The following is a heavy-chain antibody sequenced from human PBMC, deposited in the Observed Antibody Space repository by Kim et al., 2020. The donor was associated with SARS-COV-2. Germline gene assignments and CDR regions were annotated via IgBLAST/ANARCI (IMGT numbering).Heavy chain of an antibody. Sequence: GGSLRLSCAASGFTFSSYWMSWVRQAPGKGLEWVANIKQDGSEKYYVDSVKGRFTISRDNAKNSLYLQMNSLRAEDTAVYYCARAPFDVLLWFGESSPIDYWGQGTLVTVSS. CDR2: IKQDGSEK. V-gene: IGHV3-7*01. CDR3: ARAPFDVLLWFGESSPIDY. D-gene: IGHD3-10*01. CDR1: GFTFSSYW. J-gene: IGHJ4*02.